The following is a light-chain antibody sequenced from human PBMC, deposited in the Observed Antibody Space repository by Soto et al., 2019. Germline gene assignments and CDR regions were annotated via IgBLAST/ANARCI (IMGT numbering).Light chain of an antibody. CDR2: EVT. CDR3: SSYGGGNNYVV. V-gene: IGLV2-8*01. Sequence: QSVLTQPPSASGSPGQSVTLSCTGTSSDVGAYDYVSWYQQHPGRAPKLIIYEVTKRPSGVPDRFSGSKSGSTASLTVSGLQAEDEADYYCSSYGGGNNYVVLGGGTKLTVL. J-gene: IGLJ2*01. CDR1: SSDVGAYDY.